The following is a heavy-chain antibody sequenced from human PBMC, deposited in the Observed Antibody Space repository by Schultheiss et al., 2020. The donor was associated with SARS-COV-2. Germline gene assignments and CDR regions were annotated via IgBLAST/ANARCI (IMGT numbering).Heavy chain of an antibody. CDR3: AKDQDIVVVPAASFDY. D-gene: IGHD2-2*01. V-gene: IGHV3-30*18. CDR2: ISYDGSNK. J-gene: IGHJ4*02. CDR1: GFTFSSYA. Sequence: GGSLRLSCAASGFTFSSYAMSWVRQAPGKGLEWVAVISYDGSNKYYADSVKGRFTISRDNSKNTLYLQMNSLRAEDTAVYYCAKDQDIVVVPAASFDYWGQGTLVTVSS.